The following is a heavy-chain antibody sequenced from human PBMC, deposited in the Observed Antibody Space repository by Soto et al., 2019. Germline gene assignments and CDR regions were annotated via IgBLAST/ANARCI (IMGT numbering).Heavy chain of an antibody. CDR2: TRQDGGQS. J-gene: IGHJ4*02. V-gene: IGHV3-7*01. Sequence: PGGSLRLSCEASGFTLSSYWMSWIRQAPGKGLEWVANTRQDGGQSYLVDSVQGRFTISRDNAKNSVYLQMNSLRAEDTAVYYCVRDGNTGWHFDSWGQGTLVTVSS. CDR1: GFTLSSYW. D-gene: IGHD6-19*01. CDR3: VRDGNTGWHFDS.